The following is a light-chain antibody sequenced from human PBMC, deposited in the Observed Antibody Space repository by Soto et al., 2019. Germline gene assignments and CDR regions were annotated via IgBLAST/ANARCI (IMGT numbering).Light chain of an antibody. CDR1: QSVSSN. J-gene: IGKJ4*01. V-gene: IGKV3D-15*01. Sequence: EIVMTQSPATLSVSPGERATLSCRASQSVSSNLTWYQQKPGQAPRLIIYDASTRATGIPVRFSASGCGTEFTLTISSLLSEDFAVYYCQQYNNWPPITFGGGTKVEIK. CDR3: QQYNNWPPIT. CDR2: DAS.